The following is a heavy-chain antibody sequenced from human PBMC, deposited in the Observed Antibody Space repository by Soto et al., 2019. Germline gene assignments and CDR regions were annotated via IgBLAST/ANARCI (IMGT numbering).Heavy chain of an antibody. D-gene: IGHD3-10*01. CDR2: IHYSGST. Sequence: SETLSLTCTVSGGSISSYYWSWIRQPPGKGLEWIGYIHYSGSTNYNPSLKSRVTISVDTSKNQFSLKLSSVTAADTAVYYCAREGGGNYYGSGSYYMRAHYGMDVWGQGTTVTAP. V-gene: IGHV4-59*01. CDR1: GGSISSYY. J-gene: IGHJ6*02. CDR3: AREGGGNYYGSGSYYMRAHYGMDV.